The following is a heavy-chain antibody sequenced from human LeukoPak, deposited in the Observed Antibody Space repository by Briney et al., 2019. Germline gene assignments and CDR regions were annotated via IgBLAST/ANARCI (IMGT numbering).Heavy chain of an antibody. CDR3: ARGSGAAAGAFDY. CDR2: VWYDGNNR. Sequence: GGSLRLSCAASGFTFRSYGMHWVRQAPGKGLEWVAIVWYDGNNRYYADSVEGRFTVSRDNSKDTVSLQLNSLRAEDTAVYYCARGSGAAAGAFDYWGQGTLVTVPP. D-gene: IGHD6-13*01. V-gene: IGHV3-33*01. CDR1: GFTFRSYG. J-gene: IGHJ4*02.